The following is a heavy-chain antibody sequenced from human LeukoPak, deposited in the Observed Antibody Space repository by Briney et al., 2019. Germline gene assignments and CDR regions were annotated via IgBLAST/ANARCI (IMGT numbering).Heavy chain of an antibody. V-gene: IGHV3-30*14. J-gene: IGHJ4*02. D-gene: IGHD6-13*01. CDR2: ISYDGSKK. CDR1: GFSLSSYA. Sequence: PGRSLRLSCAASGFSLSSYAMHWVRQAPGKGLEWVAIISYDGSKKYYADSVKGRFTISRDNSKSTLFLQMNNLRAEDTAVYYCASVAAAGTPFDSWGQGTLVTVSS. CDR3: ASVAAAGTPFDS.